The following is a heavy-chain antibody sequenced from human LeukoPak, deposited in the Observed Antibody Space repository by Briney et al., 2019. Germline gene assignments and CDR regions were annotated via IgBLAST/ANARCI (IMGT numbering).Heavy chain of an antibody. CDR3: AKVEAARYGMDV. V-gene: IGHV3-43*01. D-gene: IGHD6-6*01. J-gene: IGHJ6*02. CDR1: GFTFDDYT. CDR2: ISWDGGST. Sequence: GGSLRLSCAASGFTFDDYTMHWVRQAPGKGLEWVSLISWDGGSTYYADSVKGRFTISRDNSKNSLYLQMNSLRTEDTALYYCAKVEAARYGMDVWGQGTTVTVSS.